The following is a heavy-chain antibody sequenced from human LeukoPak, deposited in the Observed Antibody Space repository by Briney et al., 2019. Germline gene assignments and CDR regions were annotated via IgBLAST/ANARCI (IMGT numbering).Heavy chain of an antibody. Sequence: AGGPLRLSCAASGFTFSSYSMNWVRQAPGKGLEWVSSISSSSSYIYYADSVKGRFTISRDNAKNSLYLQMNSLRAEDTAVYYCARDDPGGYGGYPHWGQGTLVTVSS. CDR3: ARDDPGGYGGYPH. CDR1: GFTFSSYS. J-gene: IGHJ4*02. V-gene: IGHV3-21*01. CDR2: ISSSSSYI. D-gene: IGHD4-17*01.